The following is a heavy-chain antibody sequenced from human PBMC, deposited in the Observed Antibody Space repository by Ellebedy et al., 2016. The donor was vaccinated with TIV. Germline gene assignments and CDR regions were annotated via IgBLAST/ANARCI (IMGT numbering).Heavy chain of an antibody. J-gene: IGHJ4*02. D-gene: IGHD6-13*01. Sequence: AASVKVSCKASGGTFSSNAISWVRQAPGQGLEWMGWISGYNGNTNYAQKLQGRVTMTTDTSTSTAYMELRGLTSDDTAVYYCARLSGYSSPFDYWGQGTLVTVSS. V-gene: IGHV1-18*01. CDR1: GGTFSSNA. CDR3: ARLSGYSSPFDY. CDR2: ISGYNGNT.